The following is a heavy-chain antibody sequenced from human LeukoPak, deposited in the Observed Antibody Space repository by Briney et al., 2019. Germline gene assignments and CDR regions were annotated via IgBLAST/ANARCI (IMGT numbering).Heavy chain of an antibody. CDR1: GFTFSNYA. Sequence: PGGSLRLSCAASGFTFSNYAMNWVRQAPGKGLEWVSAISGSGGSTYYADSVKGRFTISRDNSKNTLYLQMNSLRAEDAAVYYCAKTTVTPRAGFDPWGQGTLVTVSS. D-gene: IGHD4-17*01. V-gene: IGHV3-23*01. CDR2: ISGSGGST. CDR3: AKTTVTPRAGFDP. J-gene: IGHJ5*02.